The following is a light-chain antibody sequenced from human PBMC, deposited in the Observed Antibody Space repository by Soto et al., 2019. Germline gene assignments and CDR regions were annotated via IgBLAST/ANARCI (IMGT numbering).Light chain of an antibody. CDR3: QSADSSGASVV. V-gene: IGLV3-25*02. CDR2: KDS. J-gene: IGLJ2*01. CDR1: PLPKQY. Sequence: SYELTQPPSVSVSPGQTARITCSGDPLPKQYAYWYQQRPGQAPILLIYKDSERPSGIPDRFSGSSSGTTVTLTISGVQEEDGAVYYCQSADSSGASVVFGGGTKVTVL.